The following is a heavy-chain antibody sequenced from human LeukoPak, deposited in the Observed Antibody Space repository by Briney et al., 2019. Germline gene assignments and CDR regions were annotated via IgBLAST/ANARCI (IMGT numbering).Heavy chain of an antibody. CDR1: GFSFSGYS. V-gene: IGHV3-7*01. Sequence: PGGSLRLSCAASGFSFSGYSMNWVRQAPGKGLEWVANMKGDGSEIYYVDSVKGRFTISRDNAKNLLYLQMNSLRAEDTAVYYCARPGYTAGYDIWGQGTLVTVSS. CDR2: MKGDGSEI. J-gene: IGHJ3*02. CDR3: ARPGYTAGYDI. D-gene: IGHD3-9*01.